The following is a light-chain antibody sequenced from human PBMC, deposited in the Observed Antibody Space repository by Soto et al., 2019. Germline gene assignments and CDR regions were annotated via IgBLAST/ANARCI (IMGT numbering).Light chain of an antibody. V-gene: IGLV1-40*01. CDR3: QSYDSSLSSSVV. CDR1: SSNIGADYD. CDR2: GNT. Sequence: QSVLTQPPSVSGAPGQRVTISCTGSSSNIGADYDVHWYRQLPGTAPKLLIYGNTNRPSGVPDRFSGSKSGTSASLAITGLEAEDEADYYCQSYDSSLSSSVVFGGGTKLTVL. J-gene: IGLJ2*01.